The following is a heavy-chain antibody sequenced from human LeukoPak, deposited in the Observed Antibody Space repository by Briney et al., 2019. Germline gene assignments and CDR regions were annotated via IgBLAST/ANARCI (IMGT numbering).Heavy chain of an antibody. Sequence: SETLSLTCTVSGGPISSSSYYWGWIRQPPGKGLEWIGEINHRGSTNYNPSLKSRVTMSVDTSKNQFSLKLSSVTAADTAVYYCARGRGAARFVTIEFDYWGQGALVTVSS. V-gene: IGHV4-39*07. CDR1: GGPISSSSYY. D-gene: IGHD6-6*01. J-gene: IGHJ4*02. CDR2: INHRGST. CDR3: ARGRGAARFVTIEFDY.